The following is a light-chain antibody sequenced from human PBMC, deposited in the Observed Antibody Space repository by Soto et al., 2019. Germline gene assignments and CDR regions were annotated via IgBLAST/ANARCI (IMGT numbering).Light chain of an antibody. V-gene: IGKV3-15*01. J-gene: IGKJ1*01. CDR2: GAS. Sequence: EIVMTQSPATLSVSPGERATLSCRASQSVSTNLAWYQQKPGQPPRLLVYGASTRATGVPGTFSGSGSGTDFTLTISSLQSEDFAVYYCQQYVTWPRTFGQGTKVEIK. CDR3: QQYVTWPRT. CDR1: QSVSTN.